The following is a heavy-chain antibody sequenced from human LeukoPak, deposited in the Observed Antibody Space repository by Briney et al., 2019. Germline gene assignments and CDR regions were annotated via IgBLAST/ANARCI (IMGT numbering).Heavy chain of an antibody. D-gene: IGHD3-16*01. CDR1: GFTFSSHA. V-gene: IGHV3-23*01. Sequence: GGSLRLSCAASGFTFSSHAMSWVRQAPGKGLEWVSVVSGSGISTYYADSVKGRFTISRDNPKNTLYLQMNSLRAEDTAVYFCARRGSSNYFDYWGQGTLVTVSS. CDR2: VSGSGIST. CDR3: ARRGSSNYFDY. J-gene: IGHJ4*02.